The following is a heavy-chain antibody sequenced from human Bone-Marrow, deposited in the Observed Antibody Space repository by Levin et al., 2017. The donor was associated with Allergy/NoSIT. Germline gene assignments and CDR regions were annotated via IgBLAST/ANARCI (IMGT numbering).Heavy chain of an antibody. CDR3: ARMGMSSSFDS. CDR1: GGSITNGAYY. V-gene: IGHV4-31*03. Sequence: SETLSLTCTVSGGSITNGAYYWAWIRQHPVKGLEWNGYIYNSGSTFYNPSLKSRLSISLDTSKNQFSLKLTAMTAADTAVYYCARMGMSSSFDSWGQGTLVTVSS. CDR2: IYNSGST. D-gene: IGHD6-6*01. J-gene: IGHJ4*02.